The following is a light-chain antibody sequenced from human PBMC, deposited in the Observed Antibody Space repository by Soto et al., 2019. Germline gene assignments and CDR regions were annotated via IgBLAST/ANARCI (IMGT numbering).Light chain of an antibody. CDR2: GAS. V-gene: IGKV3-20*01. CDR1: QRISRY. J-gene: IGKJ1*01. CDR3: QKYGSSHPT. Sequence: IVLTQSPGTLSLSPGERTTLSCRASQRISRYLAWYQQKPGQGPRLVIYGASSRATGTPDRFSGSGSGTDFTLTINRLESEDFALYYCQKYGSSHPTFGQGTTVEIK.